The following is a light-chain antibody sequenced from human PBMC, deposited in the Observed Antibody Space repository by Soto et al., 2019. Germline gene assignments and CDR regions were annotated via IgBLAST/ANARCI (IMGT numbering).Light chain of an antibody. Sequence: EIVLTQSPATLSLSPGERATLSCRASQSVSSYLAWYQQKPGQAPRLLIYEASNRATGIPARFSGSGSGTDFTLTISSLEPEDFAVYYCQQRNNWPPGITFGQGRRLENK. J-gene: IGKJ5*01. CDR3: QQRNNWPPGIT. CDR2: EAS. V-gene: IGKV3-11*01. CDR1: QSVSSY.